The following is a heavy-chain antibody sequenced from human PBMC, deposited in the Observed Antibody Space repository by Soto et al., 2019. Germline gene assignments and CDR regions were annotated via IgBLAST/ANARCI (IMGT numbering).Heavy chain of an antibody. V-gene: IGHV4-59*01. D-gene: IGHD2-21*02. Sequence: SGTLYLTCTVSGGSISSYYWSWIRQPPGKGLECIGYIYYSGSTNYNPSLKSRVTISVDTSKNQFSLKLSSVTAADTAVYYCARDSREYCGGDCYPYYYGMDVWGQGTTVTVSS. CDR3: ARDSREYCGGDCYPYYYGMDV. CDR1: GGSISSYY. J-gene: IGHJ6*02. CDR2: IYYSGST.